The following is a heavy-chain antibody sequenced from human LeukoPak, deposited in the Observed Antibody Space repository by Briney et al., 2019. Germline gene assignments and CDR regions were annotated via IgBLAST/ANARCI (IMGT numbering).Heavy chain of an antibody. J-gene: IGHJ4*02. CDR2: IYYSGST. D-gene: IGHD3-3*01. CDR3: ARVDFWSASFFDY. Sequence: PPETLSLTCTVSGGSISTYSWSWIRQPPGKGLEWMGYIYYSGSTIYNPSLKSRVTISVDTSNNHLSLKVTSVTAADTAVYFCARVDFWSASFFDYWGQGTLVTVSS. CDR1: GGSISTYS. V-gene: IGHV4-59*01.